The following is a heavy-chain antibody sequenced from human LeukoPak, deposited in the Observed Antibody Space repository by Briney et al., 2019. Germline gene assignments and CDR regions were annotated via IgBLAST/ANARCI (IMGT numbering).Heavy chain of an antibody. CDR1: EFTFSNYG. V-gene: IGHV3-21*01. J-gene: IGHJ4*02. CDR3: ARGGEDYGDYAFDY. Sequence: GGSLRLSCAASVSEFTFSNYGMHWVRQAPGKGLEWVSSISSSSSYRYYADSVKGRFTISRDNAKNSLYLQMNSLRAEDTAVYYCARGGEDYGDYAFDYWGQGTLVTVSS. D-gene: IGHD4-17*01. CDR2: ISSSSSYR.